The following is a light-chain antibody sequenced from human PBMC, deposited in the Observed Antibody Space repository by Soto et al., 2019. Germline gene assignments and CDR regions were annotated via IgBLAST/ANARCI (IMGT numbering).Light chain of an antibody. CDR1: NSDNGDWNY. CDR3: SSFSSGTTLFV. V-gene: IGLV2-14*01. Sequence: QSVLTQPASVSGSPGQSITISCTGANSDNGDWNYVSWYQQYPGKAPKVIIYEVNYRPSGVSYRFSGSKSGNTASLTISGLQAEDEADYYCSSFSSGTTLFVFGGGTQLTVL. CDR2: EVN. J-gene: IGLJ7*01.